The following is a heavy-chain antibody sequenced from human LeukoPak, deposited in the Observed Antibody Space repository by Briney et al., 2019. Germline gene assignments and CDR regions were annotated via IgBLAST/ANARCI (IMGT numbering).Heavy chain of an antibody. Sequence: ASVKVSCKTSGYTFTGYYIHWVRQASGQGLEWMGWINPNTGGTNYAQKFQTRVTMTRDTSISTAYMELTRLTSDDTAVYYCARALVEAALGDWGQGTLVTVSS. CDR1: GYTFTGYY. D-gene: IGHD6-6*01. J-gene: IGHJ4*02. V-gene: IGHV1-2*02. CDR3: ARALVEAALGD. CDR2: INPNTGGT.